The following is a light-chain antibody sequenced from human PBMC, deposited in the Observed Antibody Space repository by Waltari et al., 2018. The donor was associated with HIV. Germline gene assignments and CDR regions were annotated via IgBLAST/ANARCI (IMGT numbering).Light chain of an antibody. V-gene: IGKV1-8*01. Sequence: ATRMTQSPYSFSESTGHKVTITCRASQGISSYLAWYQQKPGRAPKLLIYGTSSLQSGVPSRFSGSGSGTDFTLTISCLQSEDAATYYCQQYYSYPFTFGPGTKVDIK. CDR2: GTS. J-gene: IGKJ3*01. CDR1: QGISSY. CDR3: QQYYSYPFT.